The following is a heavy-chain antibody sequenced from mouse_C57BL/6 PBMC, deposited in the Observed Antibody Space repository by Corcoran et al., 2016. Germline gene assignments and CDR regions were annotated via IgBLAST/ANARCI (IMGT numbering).Heavy chain of an antibody. D-gene: IGHD2-5*01. J-gene: IGHJ3*01. CDR3: ARPLYSNYLAWFAY. Sequence: QVQLQQSGAELVKPGASVKISCKASGYAFSSYWMNWVKQRPGKGLEWIGQIYPGDGDTNYNGKFKGKATLTADKSSSTAYMQLSSLPSEDSAVYFCARPLYSNYLAWFAYWGQGTLVTVSA. CDR2: IYPGDGDT. CDR1: GYAFSSYW. V-gene: IGHV1-80*01.